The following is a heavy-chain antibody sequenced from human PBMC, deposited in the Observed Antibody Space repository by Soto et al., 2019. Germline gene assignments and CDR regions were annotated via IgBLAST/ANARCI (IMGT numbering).Heavy chain of an antibody. CDR3: ARDPHDFWSGPTYGMDV. V-gene: IGHV1-69*01. CDR2: IIPIFGTA. CDR1: GGTFSSYA. Sequence: QVQLVQSGAEVKKPGSSVKVSCKASGGTFSSYAISWVRQAPGQGLEWMGGIIPIFGTANYAQKFQGRVTITADESTSTAYMELSSLRPEDTAVYYCARDPHDFWSGPTYGMDVWGQGTTVTVSS. J-gene: IGHJ6*02. D-gene: IGHD3-3*01.